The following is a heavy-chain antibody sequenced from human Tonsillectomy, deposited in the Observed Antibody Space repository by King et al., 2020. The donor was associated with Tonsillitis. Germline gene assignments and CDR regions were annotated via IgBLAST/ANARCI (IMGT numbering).Heavy chain of an antibody. Sequence: VQLVESGGGLVQPGGSLRLSCAASGFTFSSYSVNWVRQAPGKGLEWVSYISSSSTTIYYADSVKGRFTISRDNAKNSLYLQMNSLRDEDTAVYYCARGRLYYDILSGSYDIWGQGTLVTVSS. CDR1: GFTFSSYS. J-gene: IGHJ4*02. V-gene: IGHV3-48*02. D-gene: IGHD3-9*01. CDR3: ARGRLYYDILSGSYDI. CDR2: ISSSSTTI.